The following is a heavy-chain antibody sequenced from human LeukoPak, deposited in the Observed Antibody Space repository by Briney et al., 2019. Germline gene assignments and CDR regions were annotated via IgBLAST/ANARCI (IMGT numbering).Heavy chain of an antibody. J-gene: IGHJ4*02. Sequence: GGSLRLSCAASGLTFSSYWMSWVRQAPGKGLEWVANIKQDGSEKYYVDSVKGRFTISRDNAKNSLYLQINSLRVEDTAVYYCARDVRGITAAGTVFDYWGQGTLVTVSS. V-gene: IGHV3-7*01. D-gene: IGHD6-13*01. CDR3: ARDVRGITAAGTVFDY. CDR1: GLTFSSYW. CDR2: IKQDGSEK.